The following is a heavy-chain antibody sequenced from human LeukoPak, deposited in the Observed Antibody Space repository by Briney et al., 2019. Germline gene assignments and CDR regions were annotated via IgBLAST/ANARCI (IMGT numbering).Heavy chain of an antibody. D-gene: IGHD3-3*01. Sequence: SETLSLTCTVSGGSISSYYWSWIRQPPGKGLEWIGYIYYSGSTNYNPSLKSRVTISVDTSKSQFSLKLSSVTAADTAVYYCARRGVGTYNWFDPWGQGTLVTVSS. CDR3: ARRGVGTYNWFDP. CDR2: IYYSGST. J-gene: IGHJ5*02. V-gene: IGHV4-59*08. CDR1: GGSISSYY.